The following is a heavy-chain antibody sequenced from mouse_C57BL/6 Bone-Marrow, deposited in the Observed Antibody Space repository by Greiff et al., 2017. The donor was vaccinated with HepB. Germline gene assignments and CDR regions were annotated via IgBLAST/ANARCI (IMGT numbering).Heavy chain of an antibody. Sequence: QVQLQQSGPELVKPGASVKISCKASGYAFSSSWMNWVKQRPGKGLEWIGRIYPGDGDTNYNGKFKGKATLTADKSSSTAYMQLSSLTSEDSAVYFCARKAMSRGYAMDYWGQGTSVTVSS. J-gene: IGHJ4*01. CDR2: IYPGDGDT. CDR3: ARKAMSRGYAMDY. V-gene: IGHV1-82*01. D-gene: IGHD2-3*01. CDR1: GYAFSSSW.